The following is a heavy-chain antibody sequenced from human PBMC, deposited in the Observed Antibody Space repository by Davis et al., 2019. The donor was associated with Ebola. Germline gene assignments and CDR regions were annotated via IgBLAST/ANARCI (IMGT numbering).Heavy chain of an antibody. CDR2: VNYARYT. V-gene: IGHV4-59*01. Sequence: GSLRLSCTVSGASISDDYWNWIRQSPGKGLEWIGYVNYARYTTYNPSLQSRVTISVDMSKNLVSLRLNSVTAADTAVYYCTRDRGLTTTVGVGMDVWGQGTTVTVSS. CDR3: TRDRGLTTTVGVGMDV. J-gene: IGHJ6*02. D-gene: IGHD3-3*01. CDR1: GASISDDY.